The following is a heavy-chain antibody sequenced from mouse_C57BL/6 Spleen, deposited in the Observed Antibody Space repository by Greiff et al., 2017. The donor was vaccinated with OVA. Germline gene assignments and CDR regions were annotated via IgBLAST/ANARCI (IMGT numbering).Heavy chain of an antibody. CDR2: IDPSDSYT. D-gene: IGHD2-4*01. V-gene: IGHV1-50*01. CDR1: GYTFTSYW. Sequence: VQLQQPGAELVKPGASVKLSCKASGYTFTSYWMQWVKQRPGQGLEWIGEIDPSDSYTNYNQKFKGKATLTVDTSSSTAYMQRSSLTSEDSAVYYCARRLGSYFDYWGQGTTLTVSS. J-gene: IGHJ2*01. CDR3: ARRLGSYFDY.